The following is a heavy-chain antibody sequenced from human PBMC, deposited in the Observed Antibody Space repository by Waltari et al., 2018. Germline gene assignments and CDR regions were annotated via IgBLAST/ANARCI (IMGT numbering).Heavy chain of an antibody. CDR3: ARGQGMDAFDI. J-gene: IGHJ3*02. CDR1: GGSVSSGGYS. CDR2: SYYSGST. V-gene: IGHV4-30-4*07. D-gene: IGHD3-10*01. Sequence: QVQLQESGPGLVKPSQTLSLTCTVSGGSVSSGGYSWSWIRQPPGKGLEWIGYSYYSGSTDYNPSLKSRVTISVDTSKNQFSLKLSSVTAADTAVYYCARGQGMDAFDIWGQGTMVTVSS.